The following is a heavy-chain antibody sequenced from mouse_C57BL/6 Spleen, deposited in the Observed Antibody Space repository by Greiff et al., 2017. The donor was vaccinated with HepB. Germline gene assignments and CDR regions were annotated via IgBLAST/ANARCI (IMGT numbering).Heavy chain of an antibody. Sequence: EVQLQESGPELVKPGASVKIPCKASGYTFTDYNMDWVKQSHGKSLEWIGDINPNNGGTIYNQKFKGKATLTVDKSSSTAYMELRSLTSEDTAVYYCARQLDDGYYVDFFDYWGQGTTLTVSS. CDR2: INPNNGGT. CDR1: GYTFTDYN. V-gene: IGHV1-18*01. D-gene: IGHD2-3*01. CDR3: ARQLDDGYYVDFFDY. J-gene: IGHJ2*01.